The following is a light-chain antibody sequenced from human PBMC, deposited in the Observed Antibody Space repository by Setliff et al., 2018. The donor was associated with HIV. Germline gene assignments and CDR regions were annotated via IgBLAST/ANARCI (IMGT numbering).Light chain of an antibody. CDR3: SSYTSSSTYV. J-gene: IGLJ1*01. CDR1: SSDVGGYNY. Sequence: SALTQPASVSGSPGQSITISCTGTSSDVGGYNYVSWYQQHPGKAPKFMIYDVSKRPSGVSNRFSGSKSGNTASLTISGLQAEDEGDYYCSSYTSSSTYVFGTGTKVTVL. CDR2: DVS. V-gene: IGLV2-14*01.